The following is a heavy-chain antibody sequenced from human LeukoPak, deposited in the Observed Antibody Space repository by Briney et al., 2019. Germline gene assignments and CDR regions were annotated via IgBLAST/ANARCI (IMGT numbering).Heavy chain of an antibody. CDR2: INSDGSST. D-gene: IGHD3-16*01. Sequence: GGSLRLSCAASGFTFSSYWMHWVRQAPGKGLVWVSRINSDGSSTSYADSVKGRFTISRDNAKNSLYLQMNSLRAEDTAVYYCARAKSIVGVIEWGQGTLVTVSS. V-gene: IGHV3-74*01. CDR3: ARAKSIVGVIE. CDR1: GFTFSSYW. J-gene: IGHJ4*02.